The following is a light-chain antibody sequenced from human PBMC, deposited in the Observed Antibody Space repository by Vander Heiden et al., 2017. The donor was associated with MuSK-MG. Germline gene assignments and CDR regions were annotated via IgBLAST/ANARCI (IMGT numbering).Light chain of an antibody. CDR3: GTRDSTLRAGI. Sequence: SVWPQPPSVSAAPGKKVTISSSGSTSNVEHHSFSCYQHLPPAAPNLLIYDNDKRLAGTPDRFSGSKSGASATLAITGLQTGGAADYYCGTRDSTLRAGIFGSGTKVNVL. CDR2: DND. V-gene: IGLV1-51*01. CDR1: TSNVEHHS. J-gene: IGLJ1*01.